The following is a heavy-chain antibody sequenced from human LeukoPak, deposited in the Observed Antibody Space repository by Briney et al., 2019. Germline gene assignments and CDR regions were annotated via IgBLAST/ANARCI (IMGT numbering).Heavy chain of an antibody. CDR3: ARNVYYGSGSPPDY. Sequence: ASVKVSCKASGYTFATYGISWVRQAPGQGLEWMGWISAYNGNTNYAQKLQGRVTMTTDTSTSTAYMELRSLRSDDTAVYYCARNVYYGSGSPPDYWGQGTLVTVSS. V-gene: IGHV1-18*01. D-gene: IGHD3-10*01. CDR2: ISAYNGNT. CDR1: GYTFATYG. J-gene: IGHJ4*02.